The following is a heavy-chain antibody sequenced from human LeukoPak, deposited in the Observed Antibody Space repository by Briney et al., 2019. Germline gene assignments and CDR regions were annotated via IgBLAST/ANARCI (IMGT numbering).Heavy chain of an antibody. CDR1: GFTFSSYA. J-gene: IGHJ4*02. D-gene: IGHD5-18*01. CDR3: ARTGYNYGTPLND. Sequence: GGSLRLSCAASGFTFSSYAMSWVRQASGKGLEWVSGITYIDGSTYYADSVKGRFTISRDNSKNTLYLQMNSLRAEDTAIYYCARTGYNYGTPLNDWGQGTLVTVSS. V-gene: IGHV3-23*01. CDR2: ITYIDGST.